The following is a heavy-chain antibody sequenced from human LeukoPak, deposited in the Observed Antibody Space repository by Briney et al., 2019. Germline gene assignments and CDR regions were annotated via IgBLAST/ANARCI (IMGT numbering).Heavy chain of an antibody. CDR3: ARGPSGGYSEGFDY. V-gene: IGHV1-18*01. CDR1: GYTFTSYG. J-gene: IGHJ4*02. CDR2: ISAYNGNT. Sequence: ASVKVSCKASGYTFTSYGISWVRQAPGQGLEWMGWISAYNGNTNYAQKFQGRVTITADKSTSTAYMELSSLRSEDTAVYYCARGPSGGYSEGFDYWGQGTLVTVSS. D-gene: IGHD2-15*01.